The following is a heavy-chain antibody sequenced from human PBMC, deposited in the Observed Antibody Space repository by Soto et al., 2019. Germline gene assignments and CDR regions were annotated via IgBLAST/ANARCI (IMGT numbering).Heavy chain of an antibody. CDR3: AKEGGFRLPFDH. J-gene: IGHJ5*02. Sequence: PGGSLRLSCAASGFTFSSYGMHWVRQAPGKGLEWVAVISYDGSNKYYADSVKGRFTISRDNSKNTLYLQLNSLRVEDTAVYYCAKEGGFRLPFDHWGQGTLVTVSS. CDR1: GFTFSSYG. D-gene: IGHD3-16*01. V-gene: IGHV3-30*18. CDR2: ISYDGSNK.